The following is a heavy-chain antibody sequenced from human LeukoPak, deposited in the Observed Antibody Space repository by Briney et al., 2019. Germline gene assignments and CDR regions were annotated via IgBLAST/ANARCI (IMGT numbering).Heavy chain of an antibody. Sequence: GGSLGLSCAASGFTFSSYSMNWVRQAPGKGLEWVSSISSSSSYIYYADSVKGRFTISRDNAKNSLYLQMNSLRAEDTAVYYCAELGITMIGGVWGKGTTVTVSS. CDR2: ISSSSSYI. CDR1: GFTFSSYS. J-gene: IGHJ6*04. V-gene: IGHV3-21*01. CDR3: AELGITMIGGV. D-gene: IGHD3-10*02.